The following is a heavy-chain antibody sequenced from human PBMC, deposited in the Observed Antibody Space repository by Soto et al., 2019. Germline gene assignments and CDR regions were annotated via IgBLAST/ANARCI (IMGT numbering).Heavy chain of an antibody. CDR2: ISAYNGNT. CDR3: ARVRSPGHPSYNWFDP. CDR1: GYTFLSSD. V-gene: IGHV1-18*04. J-gene: IGHJ5*02. Sequence: ASLNVSCTASGYTFLSSDLTWVRKSHGQGLEWMGWISAYNGNTNVPQNLQGRVILTTDTSTDTAYMELRSLRSDDTAMYYCARVRSPGHPSYNWFDPGGQRTLVTVS.